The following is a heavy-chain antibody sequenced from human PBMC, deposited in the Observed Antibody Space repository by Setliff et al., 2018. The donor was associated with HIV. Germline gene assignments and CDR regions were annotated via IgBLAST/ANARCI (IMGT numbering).Heavy chain of an antibody. J-gene: IGHJ1*01. D-gene: IGHD6-13*01. Sequence: PSETLSLTCAVSGDSISSSNWWSWVRQSPGKGLEWIGKIYHSGSTNYNPSLKSRVTISVDKSKNQFSLKLSPVTAADTAVYYCTREWTGYSSTWGQGTLVTVSS. CDR3: TREWTGYSST. CDR2: IYHSGST. V-gene: IGHV4-4*02. CDR1: GDSISSSNW.